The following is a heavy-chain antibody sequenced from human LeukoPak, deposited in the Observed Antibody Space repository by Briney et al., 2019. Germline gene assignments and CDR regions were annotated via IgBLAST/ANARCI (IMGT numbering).Heavy chain of an antibody. CDR3: ARDLVLLWFGEIDAFDI. J-gene: IGHJ3*02. Sequence: ASVKVSCKASGYTFTSYGISWVRQAPGQGLEWMGWISAYNGNTNYAQKLQGRVTMTTDASTSTAYMELRSLRSDDTAVYYCARDLVLLWFGEIDAFDIWGQGTMVTVSS. D-gene: IGHD3-10*01. V-gene: IGHV1-18*01. CDR2: ISAYNGNT. CDR1: GYTFTSYG.